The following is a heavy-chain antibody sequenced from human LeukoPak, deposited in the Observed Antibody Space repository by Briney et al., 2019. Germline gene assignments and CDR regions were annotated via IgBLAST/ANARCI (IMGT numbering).Heavy chain of an antibody. CDR2: INQEGNDK. V-gene: IGHV3-7*03. J-gene: IGHJ4*02. CDR1: GFTFRNYW. Sequence: GGSLRLSCAASGFTFRNYWMTWFRQAPGKGLEWVANINQEGNDKYYVDSVKGRFTISKDNTKNSLFLQMNSLRAEDTAVYYCVVTRTRGDHWGQGTLVTVSS. CDR3: VVTRTRGDH. D-gene: IGHD4-23*01.